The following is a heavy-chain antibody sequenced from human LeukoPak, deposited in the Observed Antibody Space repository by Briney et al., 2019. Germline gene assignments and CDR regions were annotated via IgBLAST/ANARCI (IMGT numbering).Heavy chain of an antibody. D-gene: IGHD6-13*01. J-gene: IGHJ5*02. V-gene: IGHV4-59*01. CDR2: IYYSGST. CDR3: ARVGIAAAGSYARGWFDP. CDR1: GGSISSYY. Sequence: SETLSLTCTVSGGSISSYYWSWIRQPPGKGLEWIGYIYYSGSTNYNPSLKSRVTISVDTSKNQFSLKLSSVTAADTAVYYCARVGIAAAGSYARGWFDPWGQGTLVTVSS.